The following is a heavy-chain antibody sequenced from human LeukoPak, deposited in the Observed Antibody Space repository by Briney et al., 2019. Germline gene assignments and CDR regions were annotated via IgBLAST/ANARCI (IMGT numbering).Heavy chain of an antibody. CDR3: VSFYETY. Sequence: GGSLRLSCAASGNYWMHWVRQVPGKGLMWVSHINSDGSWTSYADSVKGRFTISKDNAKNTVYLQMNSLRAEDTAVYYCVSFYETYWGRGTLVTVSS. V-gene: IGHV3-74*01. D-gene: IGHD2/OR15-2a*01. CDR1: GNYW. CDR2: INSDGSWT. J-gene: IGHJ4*02.